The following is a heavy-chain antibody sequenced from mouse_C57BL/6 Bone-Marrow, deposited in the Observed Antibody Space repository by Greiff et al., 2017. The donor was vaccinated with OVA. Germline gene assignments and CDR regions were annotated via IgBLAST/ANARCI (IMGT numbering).Heavy chain of an antibody. CDR1: GYTFTSYW. Sequence: QVQLKQPGAELVMPGASVKLSCKASGYTFTSYWMHWVKQRPGQGLEWIGEIDPSDSYTNYNQKFKGKSTLTVDKSSSTAYMQLSSLTSEDSAVYYCARKENSLFDYWGQGTTLTVSS. CDR3: ARKENSLFDY. CDR2: IDPSDSYT. J-gene: IGHJ2*01. V-gene: IGHV1-69*01.